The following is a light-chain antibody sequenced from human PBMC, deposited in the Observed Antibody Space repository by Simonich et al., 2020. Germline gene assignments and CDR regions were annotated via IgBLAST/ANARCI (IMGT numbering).Light chain of an antibody. V-gene: IGKV3-11*01. CDR1: QSVSSY. J-gene: IGKJ5*01. Sequence: EIVLTKSPATLSFSQGERATLSCRASQSVSSYLTWYQQKPGHAPRLLIYDSSNRATGIPARVIGSGSGTDFTLTISSLEPEDFAVYYCQQRSNWPPITFGQGTRLEIK. CDR3: QQRSNWPPIT. CDR2: DSS.